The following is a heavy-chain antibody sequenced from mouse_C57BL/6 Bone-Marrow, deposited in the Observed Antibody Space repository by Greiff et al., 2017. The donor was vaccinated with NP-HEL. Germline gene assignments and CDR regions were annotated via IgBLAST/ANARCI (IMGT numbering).Heavy chain of an antibody. V-gene: IGHV1-81*01. CDR1: GYTFTSYG. Sequence: VQLQESGAELARPGASVKLSCKASGYTFTSYGISWVKQRTGQGLEWIGEIYPRSGNTYYNEKFKGKAILTADKSSSTAYMELRSLTSDDSAVYFCATYGPGSCFAYWGQGTLVTVSA. CDR2: IYPRSGNT. J-gene: IGHJ3*01. D-gene: IGHD1-1*02. CDR3: ATYGPGSCFAY.